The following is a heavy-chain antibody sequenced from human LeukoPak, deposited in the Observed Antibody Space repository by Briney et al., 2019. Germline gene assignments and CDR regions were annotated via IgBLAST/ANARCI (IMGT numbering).Heavy chain of an antibody. J-gene: IGHJ6*02. CDR3: ARHGSYYYYYYGMDV. CDR2: IYPGDSDT. CDR1: GYSFTSYW. V-gene: IGHV5-51*01. Sequence: GASLKISCKGSGYSFTSYWIGWVRQLPGKGLEWMGIIYPGDSDTRYSPSFQGQATISADKSISTAYLQWSSLKASDTAMYYCARHGSYYYYYYGMDVWGQGITVTVSS.